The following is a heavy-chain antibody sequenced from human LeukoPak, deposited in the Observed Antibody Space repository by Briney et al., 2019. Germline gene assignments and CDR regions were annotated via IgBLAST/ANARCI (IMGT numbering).Heavy chain of an antibody. CDR3: AKDRQGYFDY. J-gene: IGHJ4*02. Sequence: GGSLRLSCAASGFTFSNYGMHWVRQAPGKGLEWVAFIRYDGSNKYYADSVRGRFTISRDDSKNTLYLQMNSLRAEDTAVYYCAKDRQGYFDYWGQGTLDTVSS. CDR2: IRYDGSNK. V-gene: IGHV3-30*02. CDR1: GFTFSNYG.